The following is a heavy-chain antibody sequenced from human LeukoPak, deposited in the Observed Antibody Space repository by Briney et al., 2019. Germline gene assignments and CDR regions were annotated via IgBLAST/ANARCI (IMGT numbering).Heavy chain of an antibody. J-gene: IGHJ4*02. CDR1: GFTFSTSW. CDR2: INQDGSER. Sequence: GGSLRLSCAASGFTFSTSWMGWVRQAPGKGLEWVANINQDGSERYYVDSVKGRFTISRDNSKNTLYLQMNSLRAEDTAVYYCAKGQTTVTLVYYFDYWGQGTLVTVSS. V-gene: IGHV3-7*03. D-gene: IGHD4-17*01. CDR3: AKGQTTVTLVYYFDY.